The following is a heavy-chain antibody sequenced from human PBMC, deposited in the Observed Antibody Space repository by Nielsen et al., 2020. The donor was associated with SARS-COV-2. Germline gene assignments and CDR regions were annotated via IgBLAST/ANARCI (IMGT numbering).Heavy chain of an antibody. CDR1: GFTFSNAW. CDR2: IKSKTDGGTT. CDR3: TTDIAAAGTGPLYYYYGMDV. J-gene: IGHJ6*02. D-gene: IGHD6-13*01. Sequence: GGSLRLSCAASGFTFSNAWMSWVRQAPGKGLEWVGRIKSKTDGGTTDYAATGKGRFTITRDDSKNTLYLQMNSLKTEDTAVYYCTTDIAAAGTGPLYYYYGMDVWGQGTTVTVSS. V-gene: IGHV3-15*01.